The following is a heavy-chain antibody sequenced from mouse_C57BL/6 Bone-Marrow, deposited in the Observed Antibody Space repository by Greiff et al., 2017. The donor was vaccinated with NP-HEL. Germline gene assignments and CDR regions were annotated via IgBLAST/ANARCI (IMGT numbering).Heavy chain of an antibody. D-gene: IGHD1-1*01. Sequence: QVQLKQPGAELVMPGASVKLSCKASGYTFTSYWMHWVKQRPGQGLEWIGEIDPADSYTNYNQKFKGKSTLTVDKSSSTAYMQISSLKSEDSAVYYCASEGDYFGSSYIYAMDYWGQGTSVTVSS. V-gene: IGHV1-69*01. CDR3: ASEGDYFGSSYIYAMDY. CDR1: GYTFTSYW. CDR2: IDPADSYT. J-gene: IGHJ4*01.